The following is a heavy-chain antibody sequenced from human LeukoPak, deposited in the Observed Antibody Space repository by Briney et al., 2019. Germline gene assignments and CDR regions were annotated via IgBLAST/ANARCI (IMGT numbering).Heavy chain of an antibody. D-gene: IGHD5-12*01. CDR1: GGTLSSYA. V-gene: IGHV1-69*01. CDR3: ARVPGYSGYDYWYYFDY. J-gene: IGHJ4*02. CDR2: IIPIFGTA. Sequence: SVKVSCKASGGTLSSYAISWVRQAPGQGLEWMGGIIPIFGTANYAQKFQGRVTITADESTSTAYMELSSLRSEDTAVYYCARVPGYSGYDYWYYFDYWGQGTLVTVSS.